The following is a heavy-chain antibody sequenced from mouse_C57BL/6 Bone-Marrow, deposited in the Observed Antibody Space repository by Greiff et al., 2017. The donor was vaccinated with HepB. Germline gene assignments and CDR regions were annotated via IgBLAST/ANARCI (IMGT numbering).Heavy chain of an antibody. D-gene: IGHD1-1*01. CDR2: IDPSDSYT. V-gene: IGHV1-69*01. CDR1: GYTFTSYW. J-gene: IGHJ2*01. CDR3: AREYYGSFDY. Sequence: QVQLQQPGAELVMPGASVKLSCKASGYTFTSYWMHWVKQRPGQGLEWIGEIDPSDSYTNYNQKFKGKSTLTVDKSSSTAYMQLSSLTSEVSAVYYCAREYYGSFDYWGQGTTLTVSS.